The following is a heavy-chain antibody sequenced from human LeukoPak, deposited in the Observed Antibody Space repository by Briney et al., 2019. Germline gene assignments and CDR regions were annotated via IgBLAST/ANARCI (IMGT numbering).Heavy chain of an antibody. D-gene: IGHD2-15*01. CDR3: ASRQGYCSGGSCYGGFDY. CDR2: INHSGST. CDR1: GGSFSGYY. V-gene: IGHV4-34*01. Sequence: SETLSLTCAVYGGSFSGYYWSWIRQPPGKGLEWIGEINHSGSTNYNPSLKSRVTISVDTSKNQFSLELSSVTAADTAVYYCASRQGYCSGGSCYGGFDYWGQGTLVTVSS. J-gene: IGHJ4*02.